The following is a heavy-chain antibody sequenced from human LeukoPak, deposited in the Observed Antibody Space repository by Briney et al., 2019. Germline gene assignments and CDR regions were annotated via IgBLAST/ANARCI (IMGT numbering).Heavy chain of an antibody. J-gene: IGHJ3*02. V-gene: IGHV4-39*01. D-gene: IGHD3-3*01. CDR1: GGSIRSISSETHY. Sequence: KTSETLSLTCSVSGGSIRSISSETHYWGWLRQAPGKGLEWIASIYQNGKTYYNPSLKSRATISLDTSGKQFSLILRSVTAADTALYYCARHARMTIFGENIGILYAFDIWGQGTTAIVSS. CDR2: IYQNGKT. CDR3: ARHARMTIFGENIGILYAFDI.